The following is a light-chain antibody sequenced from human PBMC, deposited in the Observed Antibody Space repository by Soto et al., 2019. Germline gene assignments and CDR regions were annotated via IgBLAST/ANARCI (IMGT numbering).Light chain of an antibody. V-gene: IGLV1-47*02. Sequence: QSVLTQPPSASGTPGQGFTISFSGSSSNIGSNYVYWYQQLPGTAPKLLIYSNNQRPSGVPDRFSGSKSGTSASLAISGLRSEDEADYYCAAWDDSLSGPVFGGGTKVTVL. CDR1: SSNIGSNY. CDR2: SNN. CDR3: AAWDDSLSGPV. J-gene: IGLJ3*02.